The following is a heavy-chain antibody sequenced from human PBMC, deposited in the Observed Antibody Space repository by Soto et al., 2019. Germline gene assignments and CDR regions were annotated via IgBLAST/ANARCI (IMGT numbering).Heavy chain of an antibody. CDR1: GYTFTDYY. Sequence: QVQLVQSGAEVKKPGASVKVSCKASGYTFTDYYIHWVRQAPGQGLECMGWINPNSGGADYAQKFQGRVTVTRDTSISTAYMELTRLRSDDTAVYYCARDHVGAMSSFYIWGQGTMVTVSS. CDR3: ARDHVGAMSSFYI. D-gene: IGHD1-26*01. V-gene: IGHV1-2*02. J-gene: IGHJ3*02. CDR2: INPNSGGA.